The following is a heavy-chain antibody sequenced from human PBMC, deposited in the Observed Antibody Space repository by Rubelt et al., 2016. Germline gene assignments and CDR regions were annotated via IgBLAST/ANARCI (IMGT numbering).Heavy chain of an antibody. CDR2: ISSSGSTI. V-gene: IGHV3-11*04. Sequence: GKGLEWVSYISSSGSTIYYADSVKGRFTISRDNAKNSLYLQMNSLRAEDTAVYYCARDQYYDSDWGQGTLVTVSS. CDR3: ARDQYYDSD. D-gene: IGHD3-3*01. J-gene: IGHJ4*02.